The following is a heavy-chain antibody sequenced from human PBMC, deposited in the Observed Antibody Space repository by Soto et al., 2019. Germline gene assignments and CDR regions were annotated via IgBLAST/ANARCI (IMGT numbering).Heavy chain of an antibody. CDR2: IYYSGST. J-gene: IGHJ4*02. V-gene: IGHV4-59*01. D-gene: IGHD5-12*01. CDR3: ARSSLPRRDGYNLGY. Sequence: SETLSLTCTVSGGSISSYYWSWIRQPPGKGLEWIGYIYYSGSTNYNPSLKSRVTISVDTSKNQFSLKLSSVTAADTAVYYCARSSLPRRDGYNLGYWGQGTLVTVS. CDR1: GGSISSYY.